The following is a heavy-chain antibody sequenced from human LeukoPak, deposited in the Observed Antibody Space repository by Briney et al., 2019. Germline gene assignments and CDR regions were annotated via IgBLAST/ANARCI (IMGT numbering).Heavy chain of an antibody. CDR1: GGSISSGGYY. Sequence: SETLSLTRTVSGGSISSGGYYWSWIRQHPGKGLEWIGYIYYSGSTYYNPSLKSRVTISVDTSKNQFSLKLSSVTAADTAVYYCASSITIFGVVIYYWGQGTLVTVS. CDR3: ASSITIFGVVIYY. V-gene: IGHV4-31*03. J-gene: IGHJ4*02. CDR2: IYYSGST. D-gene: IGHD3-3*01.